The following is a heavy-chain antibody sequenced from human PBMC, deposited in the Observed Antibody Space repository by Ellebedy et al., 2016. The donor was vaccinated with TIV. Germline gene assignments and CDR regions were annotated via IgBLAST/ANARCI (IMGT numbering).Heavy chain of an antibody. J-gene: IGHJ4*02. CDR1: GFSLSGNY. CDR2: IYSAGNT. V-gene: IGHV3-53*01. D-gene: IGHD3/OR15-3a*01. Sequence: GGSLRLSCAVSGFSLSGNYMSWVRQAPGKGLEWVSIIYSAGNTYYADSVKGRFTISRDTSKNTVFLQMNSLRAEDTAVYYCARVDLGLAFDYWGRGTLVTVSS. CDR3: ARVDLGLAFDY.